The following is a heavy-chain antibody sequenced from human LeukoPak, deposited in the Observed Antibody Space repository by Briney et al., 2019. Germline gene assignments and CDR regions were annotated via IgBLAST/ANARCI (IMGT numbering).Heavy chain of an antibody. CDR2: INHSGST. J-gene: IGHJ5*02. D-gene: IGHD6-13*01. CDR1: GGSFSGYY. CDR3: ARRRVRLGAAAVDLNA. V-gene: IGHV4-34*01. Sequence: SETLSLTCAVYGGSFSGYYWSWVRQPPGKGLEWIGEINHSGSTNYNPPLKSRVTISVDTSKNQFSLKLSSVTAADTAVYYCARRRVRLGAAAVDLNAWGQGTLVTVS.